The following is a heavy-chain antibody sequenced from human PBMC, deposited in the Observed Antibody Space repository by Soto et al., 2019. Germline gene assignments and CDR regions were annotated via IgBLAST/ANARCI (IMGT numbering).Heavy chain of an antibody. J-gene: IGHJ4*02. D-gene: IGHD6-13*01. CDR1: GFTFDDYT. V-gene: IGHV3-43*01. CDR3: AKDSSSSPRGYFDY. Sequence: EVQLVESGGVVVQPGGSLRLSCAASGFTFDDYTMHWVRQAPGKGLEWVSLISWDGGSTYYADSVKGRFTISIDNSKNSLYLQMNSLRTEDTALYYCAKDSSSSPRGYFDYWGQGTLVTVSS. CDR2: ISWDGGST.